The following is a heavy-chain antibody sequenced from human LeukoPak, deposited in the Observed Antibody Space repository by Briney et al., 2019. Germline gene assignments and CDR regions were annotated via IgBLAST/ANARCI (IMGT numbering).Heavy chain of an antibody. CDR3: ARLSRYCSSTSCFYYYYYMDV. D-gene: IGHD2-2*01. J-gene: IGHJ6*03. V-gene: IGHV4-39*01. CDR1: GGSISSSSYY. Sequence: SETLSLSCNVSGGSISSSSYYWGWIRQPPGKGLEWIGSIYYSGSTYYNPSLKSRVTISVDTSKNQFSLKLSSVTAADTAVYYCARLSRYCSSTSCFYYYYYMDVWGKGTTVTVSS. CDR2: IYYSGST.